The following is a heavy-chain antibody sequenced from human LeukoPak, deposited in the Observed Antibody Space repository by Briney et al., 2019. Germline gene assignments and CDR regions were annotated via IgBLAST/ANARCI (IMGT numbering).Heavy chain of an antibody. J-gene: IGHJ6*03. CDR1: GYTFTVQY. V-gene: IGHV1-2*02. CDR3: ARDRRMTTVTTYDYYMDV. Sequence: ASVKVSCKASGYTFTVQYMHWVRQSPGQGLEWIGLIKPNSGATSYAQTYQGRVTITTDESTSTAYMELSSLRSEDTAVYYCARDRRMTTVTTYDYYMDVWGRGTTVTVSS. D-gene: IGHD4-11*01. CDR2: IKPNSGAT.